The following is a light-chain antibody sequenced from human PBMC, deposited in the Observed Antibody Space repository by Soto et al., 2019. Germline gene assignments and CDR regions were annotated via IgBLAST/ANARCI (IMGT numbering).Light chain of an antibody. J-gene: IGKJ4*01. CDR1: QGISSY. CDR2: AAS. V-gene: IGKV1-9*01. Sequence: IQLTHSPSFLSASVVDRVTITFRASQGISSYLAWYQQKPGKAPKLLIYAASTLQSGVPSRFSGSGSGTEFTLTISSLQPEDFATYYCKQLNSYLTFGGGTKVDIK. CDR3: KQLNSYLT.